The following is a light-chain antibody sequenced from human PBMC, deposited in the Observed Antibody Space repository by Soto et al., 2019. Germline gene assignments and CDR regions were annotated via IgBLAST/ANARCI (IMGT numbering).Light chain of an antibody. V-gene: IGLV2-14*01. Sequence: QSALTQSASVSGSPGQSITISCTGTSSDVGGYNYVSWYQRHPGNAPKLIIYDVSNRPSGVSTRFSGSKSGNTASLTISGLQAEDEADYSCSSYTSTNSWVFGGGTKLTVL. CDR3: SSYTSTNSWV. CDR2: DVS. J-gene: IGLJ3*02. CDR1: SSDVGGYNY.